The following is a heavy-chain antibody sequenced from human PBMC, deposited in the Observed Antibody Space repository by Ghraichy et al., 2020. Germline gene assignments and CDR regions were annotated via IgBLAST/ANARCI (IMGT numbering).Heavy chain of an antibody. CDR1: GFTFSSYS. CDR2: ISSSSSYI. V-gene: IGHV3-21*01. Sequence: GESLNISCAASGFTFSSYSMNWVRQAPGKGLEWVSSISSSSSYIYYADSVKGRFTISRDNAKNSLYLQMNSLRAEDTAVYYCAREGQYQPRDAFDIWGQGTMVTVSS. D-gene: IGHD2-2*01. CDR3: AREGQYQPRDAFDI. J-gene: IGHJ3*02.